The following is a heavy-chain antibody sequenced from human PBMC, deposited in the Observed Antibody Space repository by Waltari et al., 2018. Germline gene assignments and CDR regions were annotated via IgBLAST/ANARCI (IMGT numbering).Heavy chain of an antibody. V-gene: IGHV3-30*18. CDR3: AKVRGIAAAAGAFDI. CDR2: RWYDGSNK. D-gene: IGHD6-13*01. CDR1: GFTFSSYG. Sequence: QVQLVESGGGVVQPGRSLRLSCAASGFTFSSYGMHWVRQAPGKGLEWVAVRWYDGSNKYYADSVKGRFTIARDNSKNTLYLQMNSLRAEDTAMYYCAKVRGIAAAAGAFDIWGQGTMVTVSS. J-gene: IGHJ3*02.